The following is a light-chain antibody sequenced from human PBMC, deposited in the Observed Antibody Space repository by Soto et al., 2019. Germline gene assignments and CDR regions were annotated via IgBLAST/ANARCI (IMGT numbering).Light chain of an antibody. CDR3: AAWDDTMNGPV. CDR2: GSN. V-gene: IGLV1-44*01. CDR1: SSNIGSNS. J-gene: IGLJ2*01. Sequence: QSVLTQPPSASGTPGQRVSISCPGSSSNIGSNSVTWYQQFLGKAPKLLIYGSNQRPSGVPDRFSGSKSGTSASLAISGLQSEDESDYYCAAWDDTMNGPVFGGGTQLT.